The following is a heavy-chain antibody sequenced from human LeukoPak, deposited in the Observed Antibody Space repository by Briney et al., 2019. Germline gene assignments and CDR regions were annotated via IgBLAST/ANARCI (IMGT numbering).Heavy chain of an antibody. J-gene: IGHJ4*02. CDR3: ASLGGKVGAPFDY. Sequence: PSETLSLTCTVSGGSISSYYWGWIRQPPGKGLEWIGSIYYSGSTYYNPSLKSRVTISVDTSKNQFSLKLSSVTAADTAVYYCASLGGKVGAPFDYWGQGTLVTVSS. V-gene: IGHV4-39*01. CDR2: IYYSGST. D-gene: IGHD1-26*01. CDR1: GGSISSYY.